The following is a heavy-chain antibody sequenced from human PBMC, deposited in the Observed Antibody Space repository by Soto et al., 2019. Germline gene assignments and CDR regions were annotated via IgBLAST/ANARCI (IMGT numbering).Heavy chain of an antibody. Sequence: GGSLRLSCAASGFTFSSYSMNWVRQAPGKGLEWVSYISSSSSSTIYYADSVKGRFTISRDNAKNSLYLRMNSLRDEDTAVYYCVRDARGYSYDDYYYYGMDVWGQGTTVTVSS. CDR1: GFTFSSYS. J-gene: IGHJ6*02. V-gene: IGHV3-48*02. D-gene: IGHD5-18*01. CDR2: ISSSSSSTI. CDR3: VRDARGYSYDDYYYYGMDV.